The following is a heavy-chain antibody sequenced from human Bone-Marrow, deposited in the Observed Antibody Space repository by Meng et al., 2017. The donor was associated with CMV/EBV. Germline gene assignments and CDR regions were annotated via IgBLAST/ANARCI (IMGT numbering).Heavy chain of an antibody. CDR3: ARGRRGYSYGSSFDY. J-gene: IGHJ4*02. Sequence: SVKVSCKASGGTFSSYAISWVRQAPGQGLEWMGGIIPIFGTANYAQKFQGRVTITTDESTSTAYMELSSPRSEDTAVYYCARGRRGYSYGSSFDYWGQGTLVTVSS. V-gene: IGHV1-69*05. CDR1: GGTFSSYA. D-gene: IGHD5-18*01. CDR2: IIPIFGTA.